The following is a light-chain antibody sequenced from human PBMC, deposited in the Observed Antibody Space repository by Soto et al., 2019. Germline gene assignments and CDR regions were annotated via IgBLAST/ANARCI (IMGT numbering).Light chain of an antibody. CDR2: GAS. CDR3: QPHETWPLVFT. CDR1: QSINRE. Sequence: ETVMTQSPATLSLSPGERAALSCRASQSINRELAWYQQKPGQAPRLRIYGASTRVPGIPDRFSGSGSGTEFTLHSSSLQSEDFAVYYRQPHETWPLVFTFGAGTKVEIK. V-gene: IGKV3-15*01. J-gene: IGKJ3*01.